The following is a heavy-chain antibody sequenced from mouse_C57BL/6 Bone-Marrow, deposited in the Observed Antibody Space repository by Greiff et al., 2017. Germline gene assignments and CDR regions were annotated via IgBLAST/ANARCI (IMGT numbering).Heavy chain of an antibody. V-gene: IGHV5-12*01. CDR1: GFTFSDYY. Sequence: EVKLMESGGGLVQPGGSLKLSCAASGFTFSDYYMYWVRQTPEKRLEWVAYISNGGGSTYYPDTVKGRFTISRDNAKNTLYLQMSRLKSEDTAMYYCARRGEGVYYYAMDYWGQGTSVTVSS. J-gene: IGHJ4*01. CDR2: ISNGGGST. CDR3: ARRGEGVYYYAMDY.